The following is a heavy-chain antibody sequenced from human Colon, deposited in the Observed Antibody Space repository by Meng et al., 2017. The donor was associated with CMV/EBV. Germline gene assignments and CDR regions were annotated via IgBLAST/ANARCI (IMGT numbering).Heavy chain of an antibody. CDR2: IGYGDGRAK. D-gene: IGHD1-26*01. CDR1: GFPFRNFA. J-gene: IGHJ4*02. Sequence: GGSLRLSCAASGFPFRNFAMHWVRQAPGKGLQWVAYIGYGDGRAKYYVDSMRGRFTISRDNSKNMVYLQMNSLRSEDTAVYYCARADHSGSYLPGLFDYWGQGILVTVSS. V-gene: IGHV3-30*02. CDR3: ARADHSGSYLPGLFDY.